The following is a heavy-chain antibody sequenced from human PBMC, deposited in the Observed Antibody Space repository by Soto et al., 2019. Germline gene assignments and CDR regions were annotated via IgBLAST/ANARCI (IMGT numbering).Heavy chain of an antibody. CDR3: ANTVTTTYYYYMDV. CDR1: GFTFSSYA. V-gene: IGHV3-30*04. D-gene: IGHD4-4*01. J-gene: IGHJ6*03. CDR2: ISYDGSNK. Sequence: GGSLRLSCAASGFTFSSYAMHWVRQAPGKGLEWVAVISYDGSNKYYADSVRGRFTISRDNSKNTLYLQMNSLRAEDTAVYYCANTVTTTYYYYMDVWGKGATVTVSS.